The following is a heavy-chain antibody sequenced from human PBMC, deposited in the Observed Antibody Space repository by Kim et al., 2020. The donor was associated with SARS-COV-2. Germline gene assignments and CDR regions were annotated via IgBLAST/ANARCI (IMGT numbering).Heavy chain of an antibody. CDR3: ARSSPHYYDSSGPIDY. J-gene: IGHJ4*02. D-gene: IGHD3-22*01. CDR1: GFTFSSYS. V-gene: IGHV3-21*01. CDR2: ISSSSSYI. Sequence: GGSLRLSCAASGFTFSSYSMNWVRQAPGKGLEWVSSISSSSSYIYYADSVKGRFTISRDNAKNSLYLQMNSLRAEDTAVYYCARSSPHYYDSSGPIDYWGQGTLVTVSS.